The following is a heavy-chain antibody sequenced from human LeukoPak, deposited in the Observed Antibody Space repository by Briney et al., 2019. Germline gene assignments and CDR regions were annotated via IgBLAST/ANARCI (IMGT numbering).Heavy chain of an antibody. CDR2: IIPIFGTA. D-gene: IGHD6-13*01. V-gene: IGHV1-69*06. Sequence: SVKVSFKASGGTFISYAISWVRQAPGQGLEWMGGIIPIFGTANYAQKFQGRVTITADKSTSTAYMELSSLRSEDTAVHYCARGGIAAAGTSVDYWGQGTLVTVSS. J-gene: IGHJ4*02. CDR1: GGTFISYA. CDR3: ARGGIAAAGTSVDY.